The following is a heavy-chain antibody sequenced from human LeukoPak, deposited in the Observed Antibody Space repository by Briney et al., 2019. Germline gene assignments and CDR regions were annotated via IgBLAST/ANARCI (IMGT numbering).Heavy chain of an antibody. Sequence: ASVKVSCKASGYTLTGYYMHWVRQAPGQGLEWMGWINPNSGGTNYAQKFQGRVTMTRDTSISTAYMELSRLRSDDTAVYYCAREGAAARGFDPWGQGTLVTVSS. CDR2: INPNSGGT. CDR1: GYTLTGYY. J-gene: IGHJ5*02. CDR3: AREGAAARGFDP. V-gene: IGHV1-2*02. D-gene: IGHD6-13*01.